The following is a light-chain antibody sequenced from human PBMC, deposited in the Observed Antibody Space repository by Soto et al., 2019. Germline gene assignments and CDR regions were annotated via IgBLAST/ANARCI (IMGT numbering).Light chain of an antibody. CDR1: MRDVGAYNL. Sequence: QSALTQPASVSGSPGQSITISCAGTMRDVGAYNLVSWYQQHPGRAPQLIIYEVRNRPSGVSNRFSGSKSGSTASLTISGLQAEDEADYYCNSYTSSRSWVFGGGTKVTVL. CDR3: NSYTSSRSWV. J-gene: IGLJ3*02. CDR2: EVR. V-gene: IGLV2-14*01.